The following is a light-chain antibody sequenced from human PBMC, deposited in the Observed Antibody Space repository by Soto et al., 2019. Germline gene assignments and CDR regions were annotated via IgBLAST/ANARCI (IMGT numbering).Light chain of an antibody. J-gene: IGLJ2*01. CDR1: SSNIGSHT. V-gene: IGLV1-44*01. CDR2: NDD. CDR3: AAWDDSLNGVL. Sequence: QSVLTQPPSASGTPGQRVTISCSGSSSNIGSHTVNWYQQFPGAAPQLLMYNDDQRPSGVPDRFSGSRSGSSASLAISGLQSEDEADYFCAAWDDSLNGVLFGGGTKVTVL.